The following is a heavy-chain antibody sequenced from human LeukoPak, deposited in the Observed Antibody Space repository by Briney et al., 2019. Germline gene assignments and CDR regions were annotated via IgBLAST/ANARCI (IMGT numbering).Heavy chain of an antibody. CDR3: ARHQGSHYCSSTSCPSYYYYYMDV. CDR1: GGSISSYY. CDR2: IYTSGST. D-gene: IGHD2-2*01. J-gene: IGHJ6*03. Sequence: KASETLSLTCTVSGGSISSYYWSWIRQPPGKGLEWIGYIYTSGSTNYNPSLKSRVTISVDTSKNQFSLKLSSVTAADTAVYYCARHQGSHYCSSTSCPSYYYYYMDVWGKGTTVTVSS. V-gene: IGHV4-4*09.